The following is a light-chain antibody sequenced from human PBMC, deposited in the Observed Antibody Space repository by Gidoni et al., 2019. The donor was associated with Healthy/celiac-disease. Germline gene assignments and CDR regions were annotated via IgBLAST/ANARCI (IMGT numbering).Light chain of an antibody. CDR1: QSLLHSNGYNY. V-gene: IGKV2-28*01. J-gene: IGKJ5*01. CDR3: KQALKTPIT. Sequence: DIVMTQSPLSLPVPPGEPASISCRSSQSLLHSNGYNYLDWYLQKPGQSPQLLIYLGSNRASGVPDRFSGSGSGTDFTLKISRVEAEDVGVYYCKQALKTPITFGQGTRLEIK. CDR2: LGS.